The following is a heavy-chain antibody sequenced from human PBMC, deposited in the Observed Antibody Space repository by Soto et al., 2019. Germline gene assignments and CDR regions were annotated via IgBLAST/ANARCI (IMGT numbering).Heavy chain of an antibody. CDR2: ISANNAKT. Sequence: QVQLVQSGAEVKEPGASVKVSCKASGYNFFGYGLSWVRQAPGQGLEWMGWISANNAKTNYAQKFQGRVTMTPDTTAPTVHMALRSLTSDHTAVYYCARGGRPLIGGRYDTSAYLAHWGQGTLVPVSS. J-gene: IGHJ4*02. CDR3: ARGGRPLIGGRYDTSAYLAH. V-gene: IGHV1-18*01. D-gene: IGHD3-22*01. CDR1: GYNFFGYG.